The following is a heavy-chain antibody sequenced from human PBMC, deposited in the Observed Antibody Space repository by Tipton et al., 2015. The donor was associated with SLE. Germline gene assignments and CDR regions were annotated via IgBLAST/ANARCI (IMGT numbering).Heavy chain of an antibody. Sequence: LRLSCTVSGGSTSSYYWSWIRQPPGKGLEWIGHIFNSGSTYYNPSPKSRVTISVETSKSQFSLKVTSVTAADTAVYYCARGPYNWNPFYYYYMDVWGKGTTVTVSS. CDR2: IFNSGST. J-gene: IGHJ6*03. CDR1: GGSTSSYY. CDR3: ARGPYNWNPFYYYYMDV. V-gene: IGHV4-4*09. D-gene: IGHD1-20*01.